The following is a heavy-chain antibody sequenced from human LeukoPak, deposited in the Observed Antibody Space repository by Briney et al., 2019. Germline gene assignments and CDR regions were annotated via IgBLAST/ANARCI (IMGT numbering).Heavy chain of an antibody. CDR1: GFTFSSYG. D-gene: IGHD2-15*01. V-gene: IGHV3-30*02. Sequence: GGSLRLSCAASGFTFSSYGMHWVRQAPGKGLEWVAFIRYDGSNKYYADSVKGRFTISRDNSKNTLYLQMNSLRAEDTAVYYCAKDPVRLPAATPFPQWGQGTLVTVSS. J-gene: IGHJ4*02. CDR2: IRYDGSNK. CDR3: AKDPVRLPAATPFPQ.